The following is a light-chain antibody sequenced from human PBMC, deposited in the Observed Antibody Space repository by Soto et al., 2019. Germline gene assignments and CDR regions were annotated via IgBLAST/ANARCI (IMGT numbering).Light chain of an antibody. CDR2: EGT. CDR3: CSYAGSFTYV. V-gene: IGLV2-23*01. Sequence: QSALTQPRSVSGSPGQSVTISCTGTSSDVGSGSHNLVSWYQQRPGKAPKVIIYEGTKRPSGVSNRFSGSKSGNTASLTISGLQAEDEADYYCCSYAGSFTYVFGTGTKVTVL. J-gene: IGLJ1*01. CDR1: SSDVGSGSHNL.